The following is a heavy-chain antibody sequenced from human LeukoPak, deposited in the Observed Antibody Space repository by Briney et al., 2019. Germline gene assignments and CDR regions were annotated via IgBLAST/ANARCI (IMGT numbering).Heavy chain of an antibody. CDR1: GFVVNRNY. J-gene: IGHJ4*02. D-gene: IGHD6-6*01. CDR2: IYDGGSR. Sequence: PGGSLRLSCEVSGFVVNRNYMNWIRQAPGKGLEWVSVIYDGGSRYYADSVKGRFTISRDTSKNTVYLEMTGLRVDDTAVYYCANGSSAYYFESWGQGTLVTVSS. CDR3: ANGSSAYYFES. V-gene: IGHV3-53*01.